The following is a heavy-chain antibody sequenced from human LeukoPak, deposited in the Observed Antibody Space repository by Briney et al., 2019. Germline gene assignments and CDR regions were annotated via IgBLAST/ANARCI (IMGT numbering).Heavy chain of an antibody. CDR1: GFTFSSYG. CDR3: AKAAGGTLIPNWFDP. CDR2: IRYDGSNK. Sequence: GGSLRLSCAASGFTFSSYGMLWVRQAPGKGLEWVAFIRYDGSNKYYADSVKGRFTISRDNSKNTLYLQMNSLRAEDTAVYYCAKAAGGTLIPNWFDPWGQGTLVTVSS. D-gene: IGHD6-13*01. V-gene: IGHV3-30*02. J-gene: IGHJ5*02.